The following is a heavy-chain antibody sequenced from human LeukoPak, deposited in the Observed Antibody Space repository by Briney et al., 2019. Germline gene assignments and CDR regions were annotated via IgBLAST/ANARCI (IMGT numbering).Heavy chain of an antibody. CDR1: GLTFSSHW. CDR3: ATESSAWSAFDI. D-gene: IGHD6-19*01. J-gene: IGHJ3*02. V-gene: IGHV3-74*01. CDR2: IDRDGKST. Sequence: QPAGSLRLSCAASGLTFSSHWMFWVRQGPGKGLVWVSQIDRDGKSTGYADSVKGRFTISRDNAKNTVYLQLNSLTADDTAVYYCATESSAWSAFDIWGQGTMVSVSA.